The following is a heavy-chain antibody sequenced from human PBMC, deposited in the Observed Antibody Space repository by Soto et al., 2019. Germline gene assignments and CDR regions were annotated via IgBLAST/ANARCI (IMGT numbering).Heavy chain of an antibody. CDR3: AKGPGNLANWFDP. CDR1: GFTFSSCG. D-gene: IGHD1-1*01. V-gene: IGHV3-30*18. Sequence: QVQLVESGGGVVQPGRSLRLSCAASGFTFSSCGMHWVRQAPGKGLEWVAAILKDGSQEFYADSVKGRLTISRDNSKNTLSLQMNSLRTEDTAVYYCAKGPGNLANWFDPWGQGTLVTVSS. CDR2: ILKDGSQE. J-gene: IGHJ5*02.